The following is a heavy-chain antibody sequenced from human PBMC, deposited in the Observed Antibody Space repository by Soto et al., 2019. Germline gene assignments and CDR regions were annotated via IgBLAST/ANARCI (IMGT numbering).Heavy chain of an antibody. D-gene: IGHD2-15*01. V-gene: IGHV4-31*03. CDR1: GGSISSGGYY. CDR3: AREVVVAAILDP. CDR2: IYYSGST. J-gene: IGHJ5*02. Sequence: PSETLSLTCTVSGGSISSGGYYWSWIRQHPGKGLEWIGYIYYSGSTKYNPSLKSRIIISVDTSKNQFSLKLTSVTAADTAVYYCAREVVVAAILDPWGQGTLVTVS.